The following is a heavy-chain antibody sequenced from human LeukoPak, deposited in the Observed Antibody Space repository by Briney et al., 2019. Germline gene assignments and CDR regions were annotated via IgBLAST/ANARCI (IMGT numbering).Heavy chain of an antibody. CDR3: ARVTGRHFDWLPYFDY. CDR2: INPNSGGT. CDR1: GYTFTSYG. D-gene: IGHD3-9*01. V-gene: IGHV1-2*02. Sequence: ASVKVSCKASGYTFTSYGISWVRQAPGQGLEWMGWINPNSGGTNYAQKFQGRVTMTRDTSISTAYMQLSRLRSDDTAVYYCARVTGRHFDWLPYFDYWGQGTLATVSS. J-gene: IGHJ4*02.